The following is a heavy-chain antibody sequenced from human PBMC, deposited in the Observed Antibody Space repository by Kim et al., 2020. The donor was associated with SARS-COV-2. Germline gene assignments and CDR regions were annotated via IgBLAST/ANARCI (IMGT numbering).Heavy chain of an antibody. CDR3: AKDRTRFLEWLLSTPLDY. D-gene: IGHD3-3*01. Sequence: KGRFTISRDNSKNTLYLQMNSLRAEDTAVYYCAKDRTRFLEWLLSTPLDYWGQGTLVTVSS. V-gene: IGHV3-30*02. J-gene: IGHJ4*02.